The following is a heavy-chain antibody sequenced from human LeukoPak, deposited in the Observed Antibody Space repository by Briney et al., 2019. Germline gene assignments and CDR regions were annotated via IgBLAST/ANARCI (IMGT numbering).Heavy chain of an antibody. Sequence: PGGSLRLSCAASGFTFRSYSMNWVRQAPGKGLEWVSSISSSSSYIYYADSVKGRFTISRDNAKNSLYLQMNSLRAEDTAVYYCARADCAAFDIWGQGTMVTVSS. J-gene: IGHJ3*02. CDR2: ISSSSSYI. D-gene: IGHD2-21*01. CDR3: ARADCAAFDI. V-gene: IGHV3-21*01. CDR1: GFTFRSYS.